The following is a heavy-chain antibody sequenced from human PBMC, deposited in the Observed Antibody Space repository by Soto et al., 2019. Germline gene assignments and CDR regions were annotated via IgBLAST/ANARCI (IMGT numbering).Heavy chain of an antibody. D-gene: IGHD3-22*01. V-gene: IGHV3-48*02. CDR1: GFTFSSYS. J-gene: IGHJ6*02. Sequence: PGGSLRLSCGASGFTFSSYSMNWVRQAPGKGLEWVSYISSSSSTIYYADSVKGRFTISRDNAKNSLYLQMNSLRDEDTAVYYCAREGYYDSSGYQDVWGQGTTVTVSS. CDR2: ISSSSSTI. CDR3: AREGYYDSSGYQDV.